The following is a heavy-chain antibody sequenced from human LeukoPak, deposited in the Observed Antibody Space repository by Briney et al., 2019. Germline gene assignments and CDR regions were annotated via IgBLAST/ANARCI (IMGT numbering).Heavy chain of an antibody. J-gene: IGHJ4*02. D-gene: IGHD6-19*01. CDR1: GGSFSGYY. V-gene: IGHV4-34*01. CDR2: INHSGST. CDR3: ARHSSGWPKVDY. Sequence: SETLSLTCAVYGGSFSGYYWSWIRQPPGKGLEWIGEINHSGSTYYNPSLKSRVTISVDTSKNQFSLKLSSVTAADTAVYYCARHSSGWPKVDYWGQGTLVTVSS.